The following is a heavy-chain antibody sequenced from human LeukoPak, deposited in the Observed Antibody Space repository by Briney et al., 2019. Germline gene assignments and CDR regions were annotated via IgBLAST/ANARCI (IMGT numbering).Heavy chain of an antibody. Sequence: SETLSLTCTVSGGSISSYYWSWTRQPPGKGLEWIGYVYDSGSTNYNPSLKSRVTISVDTSKNQFSLNLRSVTAADTAVYYCARDQFRSAAATYFPLYYYYGMDVWGQGTTVTVSS. V-gene: IGHV4-59*01. CDR3: ARDQFRSAAATYFPLYYYYGMDV. D-gene: IGHD2-15*01. CDR2: VYDSGST. J-gene: IGHJ6*02. CDR1: GGSISSYY.